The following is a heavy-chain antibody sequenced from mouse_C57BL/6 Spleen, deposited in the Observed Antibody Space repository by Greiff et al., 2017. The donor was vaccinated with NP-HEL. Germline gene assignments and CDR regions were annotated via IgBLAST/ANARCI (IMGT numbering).Heavy chain of an antibody. D-gene: IGHD2-4*01. J-gene: IGHJ1*03. V-gene: IGHV1-81*01. CDR1: GYTFTSYG. CDR3: ARSFDYDRDWYFDV. CDR2: IYPRSGNT. Sequence: VQLQQSGAELARPGASVKLSCKASGYTFTSYGISWVKQRTGQGLEWIGEIYPRSGNTYYNEKFKGKATLNADKSSSTAYMELRSLTSEDSAVYFCARSFDYDRDWYFDVWGTGTTVTVSS.